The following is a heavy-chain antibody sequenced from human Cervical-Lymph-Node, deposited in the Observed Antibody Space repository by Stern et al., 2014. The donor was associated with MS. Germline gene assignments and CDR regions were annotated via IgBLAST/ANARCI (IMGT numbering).Heavy chain of an antibody. J-gene: IGHJ4*02. Sequence: EMQLVESGGGLVQPGGSLRLSCAASGFTFNTYAMAWVRQAPGKGLEWVSAISASGGTTYYANSVRGRFTISRDSSRTTLYLEMNSLRVEDTALYYCAKDDSGGYPPYYFDYWGQGGLVTVSS. CDR2: ISASGGTT. CDR1: GFTFNTYA. CDR3: AKDDSGGYPPYYFDY. V-gene: IGHV3-23*04. D-gene: IGHD3-22*01.